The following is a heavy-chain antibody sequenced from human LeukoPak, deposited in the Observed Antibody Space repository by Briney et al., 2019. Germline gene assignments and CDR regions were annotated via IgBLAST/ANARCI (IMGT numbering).Heavy chain of an antibody. Sequence: SETLSLTCAVYGGSFSGYYWSWIRQPPGKGLEWIGEINHSGSTNYNPSLKSRVTISVDTSKNQFSLKLSSVTAADTAVYYCARGTLRYFDTGWGQGTLVTVSS. CDR2: INHSGST. CDR1: GGSFSGYY. V-gene: IGHV4-34*01. D-gene: IGHD3-9*01. CDR3: ARGTLRYFDTG. J-gene: IGHJ4*02.